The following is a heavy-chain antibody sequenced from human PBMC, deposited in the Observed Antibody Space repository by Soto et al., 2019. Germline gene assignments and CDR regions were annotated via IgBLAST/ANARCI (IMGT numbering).Heavy chain of an antibody. D-gene: IGHD3-10*01. V-gene: IGHV4-34*01. CDR2: INHSGST. J-gene: IGHJ6*02. Sequence: SETLSLTCAVYGGSFSGYYWSWIRQPPGKGLEWIGEINHSGSTNYNPSLKSRVTISVDTSKNQFSLKLSSVTAADTAVYYCARGEVLLWFGELYDYYYGMDVWGQGTTVTVSS. CDR1: GGSFSGYY. CDR3: ARGEVLLWFGELYDYYYGMDV.